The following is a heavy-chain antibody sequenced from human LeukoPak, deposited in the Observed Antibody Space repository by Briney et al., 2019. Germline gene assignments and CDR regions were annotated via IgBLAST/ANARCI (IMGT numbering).Heavy chain of an antibody. J-gene: IGHJ4*02. CDR2: FRNKANSYTT. Sequence: PGGSLRLSCAASGFTLSDHYMDWVRQAPEKGLEWVGRFRNKANSYTTEYAASVQGRFTISRDDSQNSLYLQMNSLKTEDTAVYYCSRSYCSSTSCYGLDYFDYWGQGALVTVSS. CDR1: GFTLSDHY. D-gene: IGHD2-2*01. V-gene: IGHV3-72*01. CDR3: SRSYCSSTSCYGLDYFDY.